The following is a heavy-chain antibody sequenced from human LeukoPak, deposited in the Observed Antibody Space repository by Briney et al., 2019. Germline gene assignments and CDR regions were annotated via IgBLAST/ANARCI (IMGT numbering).Heavy chain of an antibody. D-gene: IGHD3-3*01. CDR3: ARGYDFWSGYYDY. CDR2: IYYSGST. CDR1: GGSISSYY. Sequence: KPSETLSLTCTVSGGSISSYYWSWIRQPPGKGLEWIGYIYYSGSTNYNPSLKSRVTISVDTSKNQFSLELSSVTAADTALYYCARGYDFWSGYYDYWGQGTLVTVSS. V-gene: IGHV4-59*01. J-gene: IGHJ4*02.